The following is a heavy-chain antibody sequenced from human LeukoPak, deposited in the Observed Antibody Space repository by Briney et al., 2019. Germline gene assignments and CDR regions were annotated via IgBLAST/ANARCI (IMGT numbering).Heavy chain of an antibody. Sequence: GGSLRLSCAASGFTFSNYAMNWVRQAPGKGLEWVSAITGSGGTTYYADSVKGRFTISRDNSKNTLYLQMNSLRAEDTAVYYCARVPSGYSYGGWGQGTLVTVSS. CDR1: GFTFSNYA. D-gene: IGHD5-18*01. CDR2: ITGSGGTT. V-gene: IGHV3-23*01. J-gene: IGHJ4*02. CDR3: ARVPSGYSYGG.